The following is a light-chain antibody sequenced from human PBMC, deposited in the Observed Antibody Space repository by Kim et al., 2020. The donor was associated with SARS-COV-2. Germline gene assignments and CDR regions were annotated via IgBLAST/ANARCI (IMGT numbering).Light chain of an antibody. CDR1: QFGTGTY. J-gene: IGKJ2*01. CDR2: GAS. Sequence: LSPGERATHSCRRSQFGTGTYIAGYQQKPGQAPRLLVFGASTRATGTPDRFSVSASGSIFTLTISRLEPEDFAFYFCQYYSASVYTFGQGTKLEI. CDR3: QYYSASVYT. V-gene: IGKV3-20*01.